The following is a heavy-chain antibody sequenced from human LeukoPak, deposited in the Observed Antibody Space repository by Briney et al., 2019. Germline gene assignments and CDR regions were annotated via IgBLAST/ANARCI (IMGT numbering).Heavy chain of an antibody. J-gene: IGHJ3*02. CDR3: AKAPPPPYSSGWYEGI. V-gene: IGHV3-23*01. D-gene: IGHD6-19*01. CDR1: GFTFSSYA. Sequence: PGGSLRLSCAASGFTFSSYAMSWVRQAPGKGLEWVSAISGSGGSTYYADSVKGRFTISRDNSKNTLYLQMNSLRAEDTAVYYCAKAPPPPYSSGWYEGIWGQGTMVTVSS. CDR2: ISGSGGST.